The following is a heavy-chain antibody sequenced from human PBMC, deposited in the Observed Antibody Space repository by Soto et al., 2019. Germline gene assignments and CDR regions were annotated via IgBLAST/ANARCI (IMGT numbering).Heavy chain of an antibody. CDR2: IYYSGST. CDR1: GGYISSLGCC. J-gene: IGHJ5*02. CDR3: ARGREDFHAGSGPRWMWLAP. V-gene: IGHV4-61*08. D-gene: IGHD3-3*01. Sequence: SQTLSLTCSVAGGYISSLGCCWSWKQKTPGKGLEWIGYIYYSGSTYYSPSLKSRATISADTSRNQFSLKLRSVNTADTAVYFCARGREDFHAGSGPRWMWLAPWGQGTLVTVSS.